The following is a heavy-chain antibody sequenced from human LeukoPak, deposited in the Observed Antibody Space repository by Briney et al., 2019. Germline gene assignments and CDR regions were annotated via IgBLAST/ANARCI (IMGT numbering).Heavy chain of an antibody. Sequence: GGSLRLSCAASGFTFSSYAMHWVRQAPGKGLEWVAVISYDGSNKYYADSVKGRFTISRDNARNSLYLQMNSLRAEDTAIYYCAKSWDKSGGAFDIWGQGTMVTVSS. CDR3: AKSWDKSGGAFDI. J-gene: IGHJ3*02. CDR1: GFTFSSYA. D-gene: IGHD1-26*01. V-gene: IGHV3-30-3*02. CDR2: ISYDGSNK.